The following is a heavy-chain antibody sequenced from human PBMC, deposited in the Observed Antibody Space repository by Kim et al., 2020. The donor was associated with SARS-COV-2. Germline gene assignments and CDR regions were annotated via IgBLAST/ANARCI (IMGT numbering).Heavy chain of an antibody. CDR1: GYDFPYFW. CDR3: ARSRLKSCDRSGYHYLDGFDV. D-gene: IGHD3-22*01. J-gene: IGHJ3*01. Sequence: GESLKISCEASGYDFPYFWIAWVRQMPGKGLEWMGFIFPDASAARYSPSFQGQVTISVDKTIRTAYLQWNSLQASDTAIFYCARSRLKSCDRSGYHYLDGFDVWGQGTMVSVSS. V-gene: IGHV5-51*01. CDR2: IFPDASAA.